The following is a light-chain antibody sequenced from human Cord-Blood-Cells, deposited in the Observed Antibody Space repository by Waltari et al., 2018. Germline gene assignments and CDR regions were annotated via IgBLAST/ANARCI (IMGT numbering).Light chain of an antibody. CDR2: SNN. CDR3: AAWDDSLNGYV. CDR1: SSTIGSTT. Sequence: QSVLTLPPSASGTPGRRDTISSSGSSSTIGSTTVSWYQQHPGTAPKLLIYSNNQRPSGVPDRFSGSKSGTSASLAISGLQSEDEADYYCAAWDDSLNGYVFGTGTKVTVL. J-gene: IGLJ1*01. V-gene: IGLV1-44*01.